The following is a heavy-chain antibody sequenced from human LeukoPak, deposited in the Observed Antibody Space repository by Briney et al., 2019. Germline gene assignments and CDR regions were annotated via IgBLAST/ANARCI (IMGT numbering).Heavy chain of an antibody. Sequence: GGSLRLSCAASGFTFSSYSMNWVCQAPGKGLEWVSYISGSGSPIYYADSVKGRFTISRDNAKNSLYLQMNSLRAEDTAVYYCARVLVAATRLGAYYYYYYMDVWGKGTTVTISS. J-gene: IGHJ6*03. V-gene: IGHV3-48*04. CDR3: ARVLVAATRLGAYYYYYYMDV. CDR2: ISGSGSPI. CDR1: GFTFSSYS. D-gene: IGHD2-15*01.